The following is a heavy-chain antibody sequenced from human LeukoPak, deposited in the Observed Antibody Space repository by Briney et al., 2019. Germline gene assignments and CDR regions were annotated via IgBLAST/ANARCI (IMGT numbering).Heavy chain of an antibody. D-gene: IGHD3-22*01. CDR1: GASVNSYY. J-gene: IGHJ4*02. Sequence: ASETLSLTCTVSGASVNSYYWDWIRQPPGKGLEWIGCISDSGRTYYNPSLKSRVTISLGTSNNQFSLRLTSVTAADSAMYYCTKGYYEPFDSWGQGNLVAVSS. CDR2: ISDSGRT. V-gene: IGHV4-59*02. CDR3: TKGYYEPFDS.